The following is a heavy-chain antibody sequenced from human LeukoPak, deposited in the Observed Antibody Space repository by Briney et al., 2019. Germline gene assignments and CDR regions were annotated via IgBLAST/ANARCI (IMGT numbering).Heavy chain of an antibody. D-gene: IGHD2-8*01. Sequence: ASVKVSCKASGYTFTGYYLHWVRQVPGQGLEWMGWINPNSGGTNYAQKFQGRVTMTRDMSISTAYMELSRLRSDDTAVYYCATVNEGYFDYWGQGTLVTASS. J-gene: IGHJ4*02. CDR1: GYTFTGYY. CDR2: INPNSGGT. V-gene: IGHV1-2*02. CDR3: ATVNEGYFDY.